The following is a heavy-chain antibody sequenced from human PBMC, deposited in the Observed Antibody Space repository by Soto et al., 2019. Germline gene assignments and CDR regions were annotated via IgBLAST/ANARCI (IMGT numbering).Heavy chain of an antibody. CDR1: GFTVGSNY. V-gene: IGHV3-53*01. J-gene: IGHJ3*02. D-gene: IGHD1-26*01. CDR3: ARDSGGSYPGAFDI. Sequence: GGSLRLSCAASGFTVGSNYMSWVRQAPGKGLEWVSVIYSGGSTYYADSVKGRFTISRDNSKNTLYLQMNSLRAEDTAVYYCARDSGGSYPGAFDIWGQGTMVTVSS. CDR2: IYSGGST.